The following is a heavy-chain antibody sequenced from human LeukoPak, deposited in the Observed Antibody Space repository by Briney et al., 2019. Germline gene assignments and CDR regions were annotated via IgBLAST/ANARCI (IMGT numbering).Heavy chain of an antibody. CDR2: ISAYNGNT. CDR3: ARGGPIVVVVAATPPYLPDY. D-gene: IGHD2-15*01. J-gene: IGHJ4*02. V-gene: IGHV1-18*01. Sequence: ASVKVSCKASAYTVTSYGISWVRQGRGQGRDSIGWISAYNGNTNYAQKLQGRVTMTTDTSTSTAYMELRSLRSDDTAVYYCARGGPIVVVVAATPPYLPDYWGQGTLVTVSS. CDR1: AYTVTSYG.